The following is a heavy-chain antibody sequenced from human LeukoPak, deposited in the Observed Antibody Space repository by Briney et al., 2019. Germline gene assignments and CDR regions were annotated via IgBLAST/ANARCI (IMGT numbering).Heavy chain of an antibody. D-gene: IGHD2-2*02. CDR3: ARLAYCSSTSCYIGAFDI. Sequence: SETLSLTCTVSGGSISSYYWSWIRQPPGKGLEWIGYIYYSGSTNYNPSLKSRFTISVDTSKNQFSLKLSSVTAADTAVYYCARLAYCSSTSCYIGAFDIWGQGTMVTVSS. CDR2: IYYSGST. J-gene: IGHJ3*02. V-gene: IGHV4-59*01. CDR1: GGSISSYY.